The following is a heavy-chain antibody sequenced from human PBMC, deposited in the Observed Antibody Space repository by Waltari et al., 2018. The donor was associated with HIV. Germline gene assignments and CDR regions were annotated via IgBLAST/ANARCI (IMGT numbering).Heavy chain of an antibody. CDR1: GLTFSDYA. CDR3: ARGDIEMATATVFDY. Sequence: EVQLLESGGGFVQPGGCLRLSCAAAGLTFSDYAITWVRQAPGKGLEWVSSISGRGASTYDADSVRGRFTISRDNSRNTLFLQLNSLRAEDTAAYYCARGDIEMATATVFDYWGQGTLVTVSS. V-gene: IGHV3-23*01. J-gene: IGHJ4*02. CDR2: ISGRGAST. D-gene: IGHD2-15*01.